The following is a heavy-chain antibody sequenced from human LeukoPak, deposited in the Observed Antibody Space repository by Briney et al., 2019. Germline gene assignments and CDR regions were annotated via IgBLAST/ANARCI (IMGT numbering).Heavy chain of an antibody. D-gene: IGHD3-3*01. CDR2: VYYSGST. V-gene: IGHV4-59*01. CDR1: VGSISTYY. J-gene: IGHJ4*02. CDR3: ARGRDFWSGYSFDY. Sequence: NPPETLSLPCTVSVGSISTYYWSGARQPPGKGLEWIGYVYYSGSTEYNPSLKSRVMISIDTYKIQFSLKLNSMTAADTAVYYCARGRDFWSGYSFDYGGQGTLVTVSS.